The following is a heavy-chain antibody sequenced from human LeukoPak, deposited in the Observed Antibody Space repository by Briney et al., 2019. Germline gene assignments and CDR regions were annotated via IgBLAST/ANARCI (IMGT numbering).Heavy chain of an antibody. CDR2: IKSKTDGGTT. Sequence: GGSLRLSCAASGFTFSNAWMSWVRQAPGKGLEWVGRIKSKTDGGTTDYAAPVKGRSTISRDDSKNTLYLQMNSLRAEDTAVYYCARRWDDAFDIWGQGTMVTVSS. CDR1: GFTFSNAW. V-gene: IGHV3-15*01. CDR3: ARRWDDAFDI. J-gene: IGHJ3*02. D-gene: IGHD4-23*01.